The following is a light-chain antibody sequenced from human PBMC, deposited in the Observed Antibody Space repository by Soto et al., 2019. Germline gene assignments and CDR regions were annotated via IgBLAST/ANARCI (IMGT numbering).Light chain of an antibody. J-gene: IGLJ1*01. CDR2: DVS. Sequence: QPALTQPASVSGSPGQSISISCTGTSTDVGRYNYVSWYQQHPGKAPKLMVYDVSNRPSWVSNRFSGSKSGITASLTIPELQAEDEAVYYCTSYTSHSSYAFGTGTKFPVL. V-gene: IGLV2-14*01. CDR3: TSYTSHSSYA. CDR1: STDVGRYNY.